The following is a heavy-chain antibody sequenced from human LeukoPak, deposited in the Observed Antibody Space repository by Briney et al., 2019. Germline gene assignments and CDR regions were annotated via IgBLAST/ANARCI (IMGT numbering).Heavy chain of an antibody. J-gene: IGHJ2*01. D-gene: IGHD4-23*01. Sequence: SETLSLTWAVYDGSRRAYCCSWIRQPPGKELEWIGEIYHSGSANYNPSLQSRVTISVDTSKNQFSLKLSSVTAADTAVYYCARGLGGGNSVYFDLWGRGTLVTGSS. V-gene: IGHV4-34*01. CDR1: DGSRRAYC. CDR3: ARGLGGGNSVYFDL. CDR2: IYHSGSA.